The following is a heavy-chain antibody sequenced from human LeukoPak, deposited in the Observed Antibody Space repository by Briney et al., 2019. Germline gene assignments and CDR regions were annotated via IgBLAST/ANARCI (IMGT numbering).Heavy chain of an antibody. CDR2: IKQGGSEK. CDR3: ASTRVLWLFDY. D-gene: IGHD3-22*01. Sequence: GGSLRLSCAASGFTFSSYWMSWVRQAPGKGLEWVANIKQGGSEKYYVDSVKGRFTISRDNAKNSLYLQMNSLRAEDTAVYYCASTRVLWLFDYWGQGTLVTVSS. V-gene: IGHV3-7*01. J-gene: IGHJ4*02. CDR1: GFTFSSYW.